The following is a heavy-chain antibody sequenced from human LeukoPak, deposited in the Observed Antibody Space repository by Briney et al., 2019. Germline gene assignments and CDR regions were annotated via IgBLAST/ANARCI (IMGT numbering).Heavy chain of an antibody. V-gene: IGHV3-30*04. J-gene: IGHJ4*02. CDR2: MSYDRSNI. CDR1: GFTFGSYA. D-gene: IGHD2-15*01. CDR3: ARDSRAYGSGATIDS. Sequence: GGSLRLSCAASGFTFGSYALHWVRQAPGKGLEWVALMSYDRSNIHYADSVKGRFTISRDNSKNTLYVQMSSLRVEDTAVYYCARDSRAYGSGATIDSWGQGTLVTVSS.